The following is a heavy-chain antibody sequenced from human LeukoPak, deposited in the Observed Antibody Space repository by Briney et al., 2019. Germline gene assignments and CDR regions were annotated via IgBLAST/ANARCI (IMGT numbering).Heavy chain of an antibody. CDR3: ARDLPEYCSGGSCYSRPGYYYYMDV. CDR2: INPGSGIT. CDR1: GYTFSNHD. D-gene: IGHD2-15*01. V-gene: IGHV1-3*03. Sequence: ASVKVSCKASGYTFSNHDMHWVRQAPGQRLEWMGWINPGSGITKYSQEFQDRITITRDTSANTAYMELSSLRSEDTAVYYCARDLPEYCSGGSCYSRPGYYYYMDVWGKGTTVTVSS. J-gene: IGHJ6*03.